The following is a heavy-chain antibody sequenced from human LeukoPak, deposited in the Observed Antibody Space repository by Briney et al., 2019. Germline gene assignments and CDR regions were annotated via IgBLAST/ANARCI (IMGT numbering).Heavy chain of an antibody. CDR2: IYHGGST. V-gene: IGHV4-38-2*02. CDR1: GYSISNGYY. CDR3: ARGYFSSWYCNWFDP. Sequence: SETLSLTCTVSGYSISNGYYWGWIRQPPGKWLEWIGTIYHGGSTYYNPSLKSRVTMSEDTSKNQFSLNLSSVTAADTAVYYCARGYFSSWYCNWFDPWGQGTLVAVSS. D-gene: IGHD6-13*01. J-gene: IGHJ5*02.